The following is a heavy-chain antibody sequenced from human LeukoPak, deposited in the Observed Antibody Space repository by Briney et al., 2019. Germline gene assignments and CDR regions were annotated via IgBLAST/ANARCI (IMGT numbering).Heavy chain of an antibody. CDR2: IGDGGST. CDR3: ARFSRITWGDWGDAFDI. D-gene: IGHD2-21*02. V-gene: IGHV4-34*01. J-gene: IGHJ3*02. Sequence: PSETLSLTCSVYGGSFSDYFWSWIRQSPGKGLEWIGEIGDGGSTNYNPSLISRVIVSMEKSKKQFSLVMRSVTAADTAVYYCARFSRITWGDWGDAFDIWGQGTTVIVSS. CDR1: GGSFSDYF.